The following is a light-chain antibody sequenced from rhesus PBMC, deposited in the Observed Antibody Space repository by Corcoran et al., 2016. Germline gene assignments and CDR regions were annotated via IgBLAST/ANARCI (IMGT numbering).Light chain of an antibody. CDR2: KAS. J-gene: IGKJ4*01. CDR3: QQSFGVPPT. V-gene: IGKV1-74*01. Sequence: DIQMTQSPSSLSASVGDRVTITCRASENVNNHLNWYQQKPGKVPKFLIYKASNLQCGDPSRFSGSGSGTDYTFTISSLQPEDVATYYCQQSFGVPPTFGGGTKVELK. CDR1: ENVNNH.